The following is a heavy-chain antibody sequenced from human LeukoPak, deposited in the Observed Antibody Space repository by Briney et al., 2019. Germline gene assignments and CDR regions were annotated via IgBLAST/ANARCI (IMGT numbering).Heavy chain of an antibody. CDR2: IYPGDSAT. D-gene: IGHD1-26*01. V-gene: IGHV5-51*01. CDR1: GYSFTNYW. Sequence: HGESLKISCKGSGYSFTNYWIGWVRQMPGKGLEWMGIIYPGDSATRYSPSFQSQVTISADKSINTAYPQWSSLKASDTAMYYCAVSGTYIFDYWGQGTLVTASS. J-gene: IGHJ4*02. CDR3: AVSGTYIFDY.